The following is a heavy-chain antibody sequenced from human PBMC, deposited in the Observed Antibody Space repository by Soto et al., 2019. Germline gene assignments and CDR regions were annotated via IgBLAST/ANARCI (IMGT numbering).Heavy chain of an antibody. CDR3: ARLTRGVYDSGRLWEKFDY. V-gene: IGHV2-5*02. J-gene: IGHJ4*02. D-gene: IGHD5-12*01. CDR1: GFSLSSIGMG. CDR2: IYWDDDK. Sequence: QITVKESGLTLVKPTETLTLTCTFSGFSLSSIGMGVGWIRQPPGKALEWLALIYWDDDKRYSPSLSSRLTITKDPPKNEVDQTMTHMPPVDTATYYCARLTRGVYDSGRLWEKFDYWGQGTLVTVSS.